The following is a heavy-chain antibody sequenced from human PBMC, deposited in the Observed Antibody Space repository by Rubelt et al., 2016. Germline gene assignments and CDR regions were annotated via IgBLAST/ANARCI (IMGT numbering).Heavy chain of an antibody. V-gene: IGHV4-34*01. J-gene: IGHJ4*02. CDR3: ARGRTRYSR. Sequence: QVQLQQWGAGLLKPSETLSLTCAVYGGSFSGYYWSWIRQPPGKGLERIGEINHSGSTNYNPSLNSRGDRSGDASMNRFARKLSVGTDADTAVDYCARGRTRYSRWGQGTLVTVSS. CDR1: GGSFSGYY. CDR2: INHSGST. D-gene: IGHD3-9*01.